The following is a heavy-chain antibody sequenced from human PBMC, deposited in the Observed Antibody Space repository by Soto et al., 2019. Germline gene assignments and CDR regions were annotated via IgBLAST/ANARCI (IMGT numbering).Heavy chain of an antibody. Sequence: GESLKISCNGSGYSFTSYWIGWVRQMPGKGLEWMGIIYPGDSDTRYSPSFQGQVTISADKSVNTAYVQWSSLKASDTGMYYCARTLRDGYNLHAFDIWGQGTMVTVSS. V-gene: IGHV5-51*01. D-gene: IGHD5-12*01. CDR3: ARTLRDGYNLHAFDI. CDR1: GYSFTSYW. CDR2: IYPGDSDT. J-gene: IGHJ3*02.